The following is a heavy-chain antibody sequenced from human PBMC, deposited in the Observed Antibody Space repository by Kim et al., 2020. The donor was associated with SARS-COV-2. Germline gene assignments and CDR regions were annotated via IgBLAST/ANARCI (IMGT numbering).Heavy chain of an antibody. V-gene: IGHV4-59*01. CDR1: GGSISIYD. J-gene: IGHJ4*02. D-gene: IGHD2-2*02. CDR3: ARVRGCSSTSCYRGGYFDY. Sequence: SETLSLTCTVSGGSISIYDWSWIRQPPGKGLEWIGYVYNSGSTNYNPSLKSRVTISVDTSKNQFSLNLSSVTAADTAVYYCARVRGCSSTSCYRGGYFDYWGQGTLVTVSS. CDR2: VYNSGST.